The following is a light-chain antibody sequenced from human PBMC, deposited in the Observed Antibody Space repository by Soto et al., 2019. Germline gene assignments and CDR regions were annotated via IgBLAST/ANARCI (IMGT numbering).Light chain of an antibody. CDR1: QGISSF. J-gene: IGKJ5*01. CDR2: AAS. CDR3: QQLYIFPLT. Sequence: IHMTQSPSLLSASVGDRVTITCRASQGISSFLAWYQQKPGKAPNLLMYAASTLQSGVPSRFSGSESGTEYTLTISSLQPEDSATYYCQQLYIFPLTFGQGTRLEIK. V-gene: IGKV1-9*01.